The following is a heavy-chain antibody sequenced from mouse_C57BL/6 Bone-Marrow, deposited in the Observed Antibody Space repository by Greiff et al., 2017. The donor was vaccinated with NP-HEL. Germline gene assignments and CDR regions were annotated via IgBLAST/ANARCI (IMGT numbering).Heavy chain of an antibody. J-gene: IGHJ2*01. CDR1: GFTFSDYG. CDR2: ISSGSSTI. CDR3: ARGPFDY. Sequence: EVQGVESGGGLVKPGGSLKLSCAASGFTFSDYGMHWVRQAPEQGLEWVAYISSGSSTIYYADTVKGRFTISRDNAKNTLFLQMTSLRSEDTAMYYCARGPFDYWGQGTTLTVSS. V-gene: IGHV5-17*01.